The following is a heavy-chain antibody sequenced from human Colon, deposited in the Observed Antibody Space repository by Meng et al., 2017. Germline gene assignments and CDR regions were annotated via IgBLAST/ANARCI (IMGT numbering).Heavy chain of an antibody. D-gene: IGHD2-21*02. CDR2: ISHSGTT. CDR3: ASRPAAFRTYYFDY. CDR1: GCSISLYNC. J-gene: IGHJ4*02. Sequence: QVELQGSTPGVTPPSSPLSHPCAVSGCSISLYNCVTSVPQPPGQGLEWIGEISHSGTTNYNASLKSRVTISVDRSNNQFSLNLRSLTAADTATYYCASRPAAFRTYYFDYWGQGTLVTVSS. V-gene: IGHV4-4*02.